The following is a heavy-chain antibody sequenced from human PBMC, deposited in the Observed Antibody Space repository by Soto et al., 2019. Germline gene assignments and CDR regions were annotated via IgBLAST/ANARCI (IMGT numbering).Heavy chain of an antibody. J-gene: IGHJ6*02. V-gene: IGHV3-23*01. Sequence: GGSLRLSCAASGFTFSSYAMSWVRQAPGKGLEWVSTISGSGGSTYYADSVEGRFTISRDNSKNTLYLQMNSLRAEDTAVYYCAKDIVVVPAAMALYYYYYGMDVWGQGTTVTVSS. CDR1: GFTFSSYA. D-gene: IGHD2-2*01. CDR2: ISGSGGST. CDR3: AKDIVVVPAAMALYYYYYGMDV.